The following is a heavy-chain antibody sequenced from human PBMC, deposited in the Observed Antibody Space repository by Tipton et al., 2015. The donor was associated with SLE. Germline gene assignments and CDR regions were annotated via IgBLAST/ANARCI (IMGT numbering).Heavy chain of an antibody. CDR3: ARGQRIVGATDFDY. D-gene: IGHD1-26*01. V-gene: IGHV4-61*05. CDR1: GGSISSSRYY. J-gene: IGHJ4*02. CDR2: IYYSGST. Sequence: TLSLTCTVSGGSISSSRYYWSWIRQPPGKGLEWIGYIYYSGSTNYNPSLKSRVTISVDTSKNQFSLKLSSVTAADTAVYYCARGQRIVGATDFDYWGQGTLVTVSS.